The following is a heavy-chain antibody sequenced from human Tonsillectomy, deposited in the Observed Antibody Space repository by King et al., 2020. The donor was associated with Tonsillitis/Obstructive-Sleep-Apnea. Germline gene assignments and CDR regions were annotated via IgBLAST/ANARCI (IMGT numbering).Heavy chain of an antibody. J-gene: IGHJ3*02. CDR2: IDPSDSYT. V-gene: IGHV5-10-1*01. CDR1: GYSFSSYW. CDR3: ARGGIGYHFAFDI. Sequence: QLVQSGAEVKKPGASLRISCKGSGYSFSSYWINWVRQMPGKSLEWMGRIDPSDSYTNYSPSFQGHVTFSVDKSISTAYLQWSSLRASDTAMYYCARGGIGYHFAFDIWGQGTMVTVSS. D-gene: IGHD5-12*01.